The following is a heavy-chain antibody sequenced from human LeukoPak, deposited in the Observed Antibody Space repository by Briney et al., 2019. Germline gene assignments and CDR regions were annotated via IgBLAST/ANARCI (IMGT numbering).Heavy chain of an antibody. CDR3: ARVSTFDYYHYGMDV. Sequence: ASVKVSCKASGYTFTSYYMHWVRQAPGQGLEWMGIINPSGGSTSYAQKFQGRVTMTRDTSTSTVYMELSSLRSEDTAVYYCARVSTFDYYHYGMDVWGQGTTVTVSS. V-gene: IGHV1-46*01. CDR1: GYTFTSYY. CDR2: INPSGGST. J-gene: IGHJ6*02. D-gene: IGHD2/OR15-2a*01.